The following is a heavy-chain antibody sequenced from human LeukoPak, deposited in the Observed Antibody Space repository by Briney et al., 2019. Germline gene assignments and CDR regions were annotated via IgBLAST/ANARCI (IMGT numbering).Heavy chain of an antibody. CDR2: IKQDGSEK. CDR3: ARDRGGGYSYHDAFDI. CDR1: GFIFSSYW. Sequence: GGSLRLSCAASGFIFSSYWMSWVRQAPGKGLEWVANIKQDGSEKHYVDSVKGRFTISRDNAKNSLYLQMNSLRAEDTAVYYCARDRGGGYSYHDAFDIWGQGTMVTVSS. D-gene: IGHD5-18*01. V-gene: IGHV3-7*01. J-gene: IGHJ3*02.